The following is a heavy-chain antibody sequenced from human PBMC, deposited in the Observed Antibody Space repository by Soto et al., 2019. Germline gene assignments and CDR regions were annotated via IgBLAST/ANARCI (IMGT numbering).Heavy chain of an antibody. CDR3: ARCKLIAAEFDY. CDR2: INHSGST. D-gene: IGHD6-13*01. CDR1: GGSVSGYY. V-gene: IGHV4-34*01. Sequence: ETLSLTCAVYGGSVSGYYWSWIRQPPGKGLEWIGEINHSGSTNYNPSLKSRVTISVDTSKNQFSLKLSSVTAADTAVYYCARCKLIAAEFDYWGQGTLVTVSS. J-gene: IGHJ4*02.